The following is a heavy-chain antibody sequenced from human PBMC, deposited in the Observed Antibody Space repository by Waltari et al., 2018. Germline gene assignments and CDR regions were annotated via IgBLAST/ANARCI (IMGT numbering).Heavy chain of an antibody. V-gene: IGHV3-53*01. CDR3: ARAPSTGKGGYFQH. J-gene: IGHJ1*01. CDR1: GFTVSSNY. D-gene: IGHD4-17*01. CDR2: IYSGGST. Sequence: EVQLVESGGGLIQPGGSLRLSCAASGFTVSSNYMSWVRQAPGKGLEWVSVIYSGGSTYYADSVKGRFTISRDNSKNTLYLQMNSLRAEDTAVYYCARAPSTGKGGYFQHWGQGTLVTVSS.